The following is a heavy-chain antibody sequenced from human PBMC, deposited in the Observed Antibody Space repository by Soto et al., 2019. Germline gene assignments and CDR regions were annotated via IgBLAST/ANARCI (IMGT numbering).Heavy chain of an antibody. CDR3: ATASFYDFWSGYFAFDS. CDR1: GVPVRNVL. Sequence: EVHLVESGGGSVKPGGSLTLPCAAPGVPVRNVLMSWVRQAPGQGLEWVGRIRSETDGGATDYSAAVKDRFTISREDSENTLSLQMNSLKAEDTAVYYCATASFYDFWSGYFAFDSWGQGILVTVSS. V-gene: IGHV3-15*01. CDR2: IRSETDGGAT. J-gene: IGHJ5*01. D-gene: IGHD3-3*01.